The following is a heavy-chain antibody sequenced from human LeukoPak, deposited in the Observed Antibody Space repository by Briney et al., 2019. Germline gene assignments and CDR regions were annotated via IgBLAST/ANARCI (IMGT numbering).Heavy chain of an antibody. D-gene: IGHD6-19*01. CDR1: GFTFSSYW. CDR2: IKEDGSEK. CDR3: ARAGYSSGWYRGKYYYYGMDV. Sequence: GGSLRLSCAATGFTFSSYWMTWVRQAPGRGLEWVAHIKEDGSEKYYVDSVKGRITISRDNAKNSLYLQMNSLRAEDTAVYYCARAGYSSGWYRGKYYYYGMDVWGQGTTVTVSS. J-gene: IGHJ6*02. V-gene: IGHV3-7*03.